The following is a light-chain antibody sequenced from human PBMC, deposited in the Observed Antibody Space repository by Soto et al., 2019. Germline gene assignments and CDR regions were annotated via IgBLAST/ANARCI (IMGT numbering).Light chain of an antibody. J-gene: IGKJ4*01. CDR3: QQYYNSRPLT. CDR1: QSVFYSSNNKNY. V-gene: IGKV4-1*01. CDR2: WSS. Sequence: DIVMTQSPDSLAVSLGERATINCKSSQSVFYSSNNKNYLAWYQQKPGQPPKLLIYWSSTRESGVPDRFSGSGSGTDFPLSICSLQAEDVAVYYCQQYYNSRPLTFGGGTKVEVQ.